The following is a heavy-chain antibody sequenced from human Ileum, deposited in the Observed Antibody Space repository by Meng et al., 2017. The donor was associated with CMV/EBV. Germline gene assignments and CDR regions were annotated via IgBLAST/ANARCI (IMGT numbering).Heavy chain of an antibody. J-gene: IGHJ5*02. D-gene: IGHD1-26*01. CDR2: NSYSGAT. Sequence: ASVKVSCKASGYTFNDYYVHWVRQAPGQGLEWVGWNSYSGATNCAQKFQGRVTTTRDTSTSTVYMEITRLTYDDTAVYYCARGVGSSWFDPWGQGSLVTVS. CDR1: GYTFNDYY. CDR3: ARGVGSSWFDP. V-gene: IGHV1-2*02.